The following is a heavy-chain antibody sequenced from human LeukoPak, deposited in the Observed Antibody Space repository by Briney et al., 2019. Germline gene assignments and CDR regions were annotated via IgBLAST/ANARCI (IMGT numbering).Heavy chain of an antibody. V-gene: IGHV3-7*01. J-gene: IGHJ4*02. Sequence: PGGSLRLSCAASGFTFSSYWMSWVRQAPGKGLEWVANIKQDGSEKYYVDSVKGRFTISRDNAKNSLYLQMNSLRAEDTAVYYCARRKYYDFWSGYYMFDYWGQGTLVTVSS. CDR1: GFTFSSYW. CDR2: IKQDGSEK. D-gene: IGHD3-3*01. CDR3: ARRKYYDFWSGYYMFDY.